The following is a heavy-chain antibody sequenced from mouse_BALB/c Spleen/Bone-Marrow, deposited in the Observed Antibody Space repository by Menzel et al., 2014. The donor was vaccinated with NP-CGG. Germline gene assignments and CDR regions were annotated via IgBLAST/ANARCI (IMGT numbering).Heavy chain of an antibody. Sequence: QVQLKHSGAELVRPGTSVKVSCKASGYAFTNYLIDWVKQRPGQGLEWIGVINPGSGGTNYNEKFKGKATLTADKSSSTAYMQLSSLTSDDSAVYFCARELGRWYFDVWGAGTTVTVSS. CDR1: GYAFTNYL. CDR3: ARELGRWYFDV. J-gene: IGHJ1*01. V-gene: IGHV1-54*01. D-gene: IGHD4-1*01. CDR2: INPGSGGT.